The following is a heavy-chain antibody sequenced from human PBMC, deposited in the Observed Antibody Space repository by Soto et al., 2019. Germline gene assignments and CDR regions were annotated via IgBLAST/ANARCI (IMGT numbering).Heavy chain of an antibody. CDR3: ARVDVRVSARRYFDY. CDR2: NHYSGST. CDR1: GGSVSSGGYY. J-gene: IGHJ4*02. V-gene: IGHV4-61*08. D-gene: IGHD6-6*01. Sequence: QVQLQESGPGLVKPSETLSLTCTVSGGSVSSGGYYWSWIRQPPGKGLEWIGYNHYSGSTDYNPSLKSRVTISGDTSKNQFSLKLSSVTAADTAVYYCARVDVRVSARRYFDYWGQGTLVTVSS.